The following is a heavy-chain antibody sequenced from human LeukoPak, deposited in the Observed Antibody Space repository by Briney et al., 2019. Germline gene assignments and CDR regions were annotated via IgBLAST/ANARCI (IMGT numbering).Heavy chain of an antibody. D-gene: IGHD6-13*01. Sequence: ASVKVSCKGTGYTFTTYDINWVRQAPGQGLEWMGRINPNSGGTNYAQKFQGRVTMTRDTSISTAYMELSRLRSDDTAVYYCARGLGSSWYNGVYWGQGTLVTVSS. J-gene: IGHJ4*02. V-gene: IGHV1-2*06. CDR3: ARGLGSSWYNGVY. CDR2: INPNSGGT. CDR1: GYTFTTYD.